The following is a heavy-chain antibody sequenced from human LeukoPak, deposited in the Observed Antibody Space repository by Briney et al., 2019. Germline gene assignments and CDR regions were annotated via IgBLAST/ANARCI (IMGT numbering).Heavy chain of an antibody. CDR3: ARDVYGSGLGAFDL. CDR2: IYNGVT. D-gene: IGHD3-10*01. V-gene: IGHV3-53*01. CDR1: GFSVSSNY. Sequence: GGSLRLSCVVSGFSVSSNYMSWVRQAPGKGLEWVSVIYNGVTYYRDSVKGRFSISRDISKNTVYLQMNSLRAEDTAKYYCARDVYGSGLGAFDLWGQGTVVTVSS. J-gene: IGHJ3*01.